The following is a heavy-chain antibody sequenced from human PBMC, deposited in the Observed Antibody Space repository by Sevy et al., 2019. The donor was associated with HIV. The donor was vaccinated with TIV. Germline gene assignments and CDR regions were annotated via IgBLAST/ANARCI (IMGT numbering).Heavy chain of an antibody. Sequence: GGSLRLSCAASGFTFSEAWMSWVRQAPGKGLEWVGRIKSKTDAATRDFAAPGRGRLSISRDDSGNTVYLVMNNLKTADTGVYYSAAGTGTSDFDHWGQGTLVTVSS. CDR1: GFTFSEAW. CDR2: IKSKTDAATR. J-gene: IGHJ4*02. CDR3: AAGTGTSDFDH. D-gene: IGHD1-7*01. V-gene: IGHV3-15*01.